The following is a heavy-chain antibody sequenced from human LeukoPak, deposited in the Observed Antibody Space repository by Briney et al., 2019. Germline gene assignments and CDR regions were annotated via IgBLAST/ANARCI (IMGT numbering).Heavy chain of an antibody. CDR2: ISGSGGNR. D-gene: IGHD4-11*01. CDR3: ASPPTVTTFDA. CDR1: GFTFSSYA. J-gene: IGHJ4*02. V-gene: IGHV3-23*01. Sequence: GRSLRLSCAASGFTFSSYAMSWVRQAPGKGLEWVSSISGSGGNRYYADSVKGRFTISRDNSKNTLYLQMNSLRADDTAVYYYASPPTVTTFDAWGQGTLVTVSS.